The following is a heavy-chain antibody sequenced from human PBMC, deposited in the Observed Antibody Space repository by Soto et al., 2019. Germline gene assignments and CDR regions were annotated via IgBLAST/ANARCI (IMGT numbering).Heavy chain of an antibody. CDR2: ISAYNGNT. CDR1: GYTFTSYG. V-gene: IGHV1-18*01. CDR3: ARDSSGYSGYDLVYYYYGMDF. Sequence: ASVKVSCKASGYTFTSYGISWVRQAPGQGLEWMGWISAYNGNTNYAQKLQGRVTMTTDTSTSTAYMELRSLRSDDTAVYYCARDSSGYSGYDLVYYYYGMDFWGQGTTVTVS. J-gene: IGHJ6*02. D-gene: IGHD5-12*01.